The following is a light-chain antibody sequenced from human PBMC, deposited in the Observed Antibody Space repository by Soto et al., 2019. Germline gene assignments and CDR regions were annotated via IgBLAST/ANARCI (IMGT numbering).Light chain of an antibody. CDR1: QSISDGY. Sequence: EIVLTQSPGTLSLSSGERATLSCRASQSISDGYLAWYQQKPGQAPSLLIYDTSTRATGIPDRFSGSGSGTDFALTINRVEPEDCAIYFCQQYGSSPGTFGHGTK. CDR2: DTS. J-gene: IGKJ1*01. V-gene: IGKV3-20*01. CDR3: QQYGSSPGT.